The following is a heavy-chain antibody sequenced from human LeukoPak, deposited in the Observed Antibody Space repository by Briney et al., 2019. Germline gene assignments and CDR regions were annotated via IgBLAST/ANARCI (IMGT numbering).Heavy chain of an antibody. Sequence: ASVKVSCKASGYTFTSYDINWVRQATGQGLEWMGWMNPNSGNTGYAQKFQGRVTITADKSTSTAYMELSSLRSEDTAVYYCARDKGDYWGQGTLVTVSS. CDR3: ARDKGDY. CDR2: MNPNSGNT. V-gene: IGHV1-8*01. J-gene: IGHJ4*02. CDR1: GYTFTSYD.